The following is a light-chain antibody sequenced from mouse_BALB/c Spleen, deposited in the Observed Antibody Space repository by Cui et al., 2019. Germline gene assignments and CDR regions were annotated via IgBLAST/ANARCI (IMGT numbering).Light chain of an antibody. CDR1: ENIYSN. CDR2: AAT. V-gene: IGKV12-46*01. Sequence: DIQVTQSPASLSVSVGETVTITCRASENIYSNLAWYQQKQGKSPQLLVYAATNLADGVPSRFSGSGSDTQYSLKINSLQSEDFGSYYCQHFWGTPFTFGSGTKLEIK. CDR3: QHFWGTPFT. J-gene: IGKJ4*01.